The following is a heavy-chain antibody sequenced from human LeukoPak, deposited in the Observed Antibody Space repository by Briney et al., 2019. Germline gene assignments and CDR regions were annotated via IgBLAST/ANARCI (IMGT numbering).Heavy chain of an antibody. Sequence: GGSLRLSCAASGFTFSSYAMSWVRQAPGKGLEWVSGISGSGGSTYYADSVKGRFTISRDNSKNTMYLQMNSLRAEDTAACYCAKESAYDILTGYSDYWAQGTLVTVSS. CDR3: AKESAYDILTGYSDY. CDR2: ISGSGGST. J-gene: IGHJ4*02. V-gene: IGHV3-23*01. CDR1: GFTFSSYA. D-gene: IGHD3-9*01.